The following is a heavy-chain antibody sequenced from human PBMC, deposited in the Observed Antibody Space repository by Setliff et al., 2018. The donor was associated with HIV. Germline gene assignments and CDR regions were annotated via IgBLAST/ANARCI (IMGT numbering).Heavy chain of an antibody. CDR3: ARSPLYYNILTGFYP. V-gene: IGHV1-2*06. J-gene: IGHJ4*02. Sequence: GASVKVSCKASGHTFTDFYVHWLRQAPGQGLEWMGRINPDSGGTNYAQKFQGRVTMARDTSISTAYMELTRLRSDDTAVYFCARSPLYYNILTGFYPWGQGTLVTVSS. D-gene: IGHD3-9*01. CDR2: INPDSGGT. CDR1: GHTFTDFY.